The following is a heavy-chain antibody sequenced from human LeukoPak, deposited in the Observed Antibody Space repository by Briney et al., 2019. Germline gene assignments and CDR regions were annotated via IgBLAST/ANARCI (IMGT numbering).Heavy chain of an antibody. V-gene: IGHV4-4*02. Sequence: SETLSLTCAVSGGSISSSNWWSWVRPPPGKGLEWIGEIYHSGSTYYNPSLKSRVTISVDTSKNQFSLKLSSVTAADTAVYYCALLYGSGSYYNLDPWGQGTLVTVSS. J-gene: IGHJ5*02. D-gene: IGHD3-10*01. CDR2: IYHSGST. CDR1: GGSISSSNW. CDR3: ALLYGSGSYYNLDP.